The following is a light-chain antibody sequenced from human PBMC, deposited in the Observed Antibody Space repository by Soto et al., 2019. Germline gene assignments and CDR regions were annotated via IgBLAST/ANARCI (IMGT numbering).Light chain of an antibody. Sequence: EIVLTQSPATLSLSPGERSTLSCRASQSVSSYLAWYQQKPGQTPRLLIYYASNRAAGIPARFSGSGSETDLNLTISSLEPEDFAVYYCQQRSTTWTFGQGTKVEIK. CDR3: QQRSTTWT. CDR2: YAS. CDR1: QSVSSY. J-gene: IGKJ1*01. V-gene: IGKV3-11*01.